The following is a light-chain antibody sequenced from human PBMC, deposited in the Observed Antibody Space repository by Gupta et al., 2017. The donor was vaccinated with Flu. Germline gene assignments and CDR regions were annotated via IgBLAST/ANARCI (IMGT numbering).Light chain of an antibody. CDR2: EVT. CDR1: SSDIGGYNF. V-gene: IGLV2-14*01. Sequence: QSGLTQPASVSGSPGQSITISCTGTSSDIGGYNFVSWYQQHPGRAPKLLINEVTNRPSGVSNRFSGSKSGHTASLTIPGLQAEDEADYYCSSYTSSYTWVFGGGTKLTVL. J-gene: IGLJ3*02. CDR3: SSYTSSYTWV.